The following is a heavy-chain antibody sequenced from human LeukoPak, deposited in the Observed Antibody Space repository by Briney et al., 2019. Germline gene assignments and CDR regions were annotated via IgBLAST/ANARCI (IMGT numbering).Heavy chain of an antibody. V-gene: IGHV3-23*01. CDR1: GFTFNSYA. Sequence: GGSLRLSCAASGFTFNSYAMDWVRQAPGKGLEWVSAISGSGGSTYYADSVKGRFTISRDNSKNTLYLQVNSLRAEDTAVYYCARTLRGGKFDYWGQGTLVTVSS. CDR3: ARTLRGGKFDY. CDR2: ISGSGGST. J-gene: IGHJ4*02. D-gene: IGHD4-23*01.